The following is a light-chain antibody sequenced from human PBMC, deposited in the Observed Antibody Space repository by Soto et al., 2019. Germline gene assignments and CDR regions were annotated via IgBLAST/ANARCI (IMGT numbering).Light chain of an antibody. CDR3: QTWAAGIVV. CDR1: SGHISYA. V-gene: IGLV4-69*01. CDR2: LNRDGSH. J-gene: IGLJ2*01. Sequence: QPVLTQSPSASASLGASVNLTCTLSSGHISYAIAWHQQQQEIGPRYLMKLNRDGSHTKGDGIPDRFSDSSTAAERYLTIASLQSEDEAGYYCQTWAAGIVVFGGGTKVTVL.